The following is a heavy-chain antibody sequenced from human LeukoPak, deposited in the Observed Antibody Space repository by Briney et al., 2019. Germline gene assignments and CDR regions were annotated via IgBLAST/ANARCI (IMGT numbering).Heavy chain of an antibody. Sequence: GRSLRLSCAASGFTFSSYGMHWVRQAPGKGLEWVAVIWYDGSNKYYADSVKGRFTISRDNSKNTLYLQMNSPRAEDTAVYYCARDLGSWGMDYWGQGTLVTVSS. V-gene: IGHV3-33*01. CDR1: GFTFSSYG. CDR2: IWYDGSNK. J-gene: IGHJ4*02. CDR3: ARDLGSWGMDY. D-gene: IGHD6-13*01.